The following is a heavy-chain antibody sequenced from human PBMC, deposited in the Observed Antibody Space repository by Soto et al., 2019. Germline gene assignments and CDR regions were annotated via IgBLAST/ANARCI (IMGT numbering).Heavy chain of an antibody. CDR1: GYPVTAYY. CDR2: INPATGAA. Sequence: QLHLVQSGAVVKKPGASVTVSCSASGYPVTAYYMHWVRQAPGRGLEWMGGINPATGAAKYTQTFQGRVTMTREASTSMGFMKLGGLAFEDRAVFYCARGGGVGVAGSAAFDMWGQGTLVTVSS. CDR3: ARGGGVGVAGSAAFDM. V-gene: IGHV1-2*02. J-gene: IGHJ3*02. D-gene: IGHD3-3*01.